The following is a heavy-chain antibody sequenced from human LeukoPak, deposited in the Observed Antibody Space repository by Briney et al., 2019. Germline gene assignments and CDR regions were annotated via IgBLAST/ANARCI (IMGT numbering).Heavy chain of an antibody. CDR2: IYTSGST. CDR3: ARDLHRAGTGDAFDI. V-gene: IGHV4-61*02. CDR1: GGSISSGSYY. J-gene: IGHJ3*02. D-gene: IGHD6-13*01. Sequence: SETLSLTCTVSGGSISSGSYYWSWIRQPAGKGLEWIGRIYTSGSTNYNPSLKSRVTISVDTSKNQFSLKLSSVTAADTAVYYCARDLHRAGTGDAFDIWGQGTMVTVSS.